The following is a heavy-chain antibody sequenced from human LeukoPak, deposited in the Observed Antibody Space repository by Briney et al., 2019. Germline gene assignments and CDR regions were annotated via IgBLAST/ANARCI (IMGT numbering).Heavy chain of an antibody. J-gene: IGHJ5*02. CDR2: INPNSGGT. Sequence: ASVKVSCRTSGYSFTDYYMHWVRQAPGQGLEWMGWINPNSGGTSSAQKFQGRVTMTRDTSITTVYMEVSWLTSDDTAIYYCARADRLDGGPYLIGPWGQGTLVTVSS. CDR3: ARADRLDGGPYLIGP. CDR1: GYSFTDYY. D-gene: IGHD2-21*01. V-gene: IGHV1-2*02.